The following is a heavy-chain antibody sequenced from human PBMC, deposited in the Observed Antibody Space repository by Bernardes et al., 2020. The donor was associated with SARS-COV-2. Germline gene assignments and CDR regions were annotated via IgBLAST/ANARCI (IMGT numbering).Heavy chain of an antibody. V-gene: IGHV3-21*04. CDR3: ARDDVDTAMGYRYFDY. CDR2: ISSTSSYI. D-gene: IGHD5-18*01. J-gene: IGHJ4*02. CDR1: GFIFSNYS. Sequence: GGSLRLSRAASGFIFSNYSMNWVRQAPGKGLEWVSSISSTSSYIYYADSVKGRFTISRDNAKNTLYLQMNSLRAEDTAVYYCARDDVDTAMGYRYFDYWGQGTLVTVSS.